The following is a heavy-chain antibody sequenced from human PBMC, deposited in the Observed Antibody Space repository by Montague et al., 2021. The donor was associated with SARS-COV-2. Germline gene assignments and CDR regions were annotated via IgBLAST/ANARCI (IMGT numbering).Heavy chain of an antibody. V-gene: IGHV3-23*01. J-gene: IGHJ5*02. CDR3: AKGFTYYFASGGYPNYFDP. CDR2: ISSTGGST. Sequence: SLRLSCAASGFTFSSYAMIWVRQAPGKGLEWVSTISSTGGSTYYADSVKDRFIISRDNSRNTVYMQMNNLRAGDTAVYYCAKGFTYYFASGGYPNYFDPWGQGTLVSVSS. CDR1: GFTFSSYA. D-gene: IGHD3-10*01.